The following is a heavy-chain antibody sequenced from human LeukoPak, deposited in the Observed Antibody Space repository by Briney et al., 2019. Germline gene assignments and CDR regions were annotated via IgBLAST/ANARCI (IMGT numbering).Heavy chain of an antibody. CDR2: ISAYNGNT. D-gene: IGHD6-19*01. J-gene: IGHJ6*03. CDR3: ARVSGSSGWYRDYYYYMDV. Sequence: ASVKVSCKASGLSLTHDGISWVRQAPGQGLEWMGWISAYNGNTNYAQKLQGRVTMTTDTSTSTAYMELRSLRSDDTAVYYCARVSGSSGWYRDYYYYMDVWGKGTTVTVSS. V-gene: IGHV1-18*01. CDR1: GLSLTHDG.